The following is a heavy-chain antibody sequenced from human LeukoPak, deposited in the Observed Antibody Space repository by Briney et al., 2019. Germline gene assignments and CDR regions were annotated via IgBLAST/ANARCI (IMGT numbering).Heavy chain of an antibody. CDR3: ARDDYSSADY. Sequence: GGSLILSCAASGFTFSHDGMHLLRQTPGKWLVWVSLMKNDGTTTSYADSVKGRFTVSRDNAKNTLYLEMNSLRAEDTAVYYCARDDYSSADYWGQGTLVSVSS. CDR1: GFTFSHDG. CDR2: MKNDGTTT. D-gene: IGHD2-21*02. J-gene: IGHJ4*02. V-gene: IGHV3-74*01.